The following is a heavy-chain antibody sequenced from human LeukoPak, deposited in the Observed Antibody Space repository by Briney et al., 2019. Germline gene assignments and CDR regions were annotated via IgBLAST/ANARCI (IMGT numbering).Heavy chain of an antibody. V-gene: IGHV3-7*01. CDR1: GFTFSDYN. CDR3: ARDRGGLHYYMDV. Sequence: PGGSLRLSCAASGFTFSDYNMSWIRQAPGKGLEWVANIKQDGSEKYYVDSVKGRFTISRDNAKNSVYLQMKSLYAEDTAVYYCARDRGGLHYYMDVWGKGTTVTISS. CDR2: IKQDGSEK. D-gene: IGHD3-10*01. J-gene: IGHJ6*03.